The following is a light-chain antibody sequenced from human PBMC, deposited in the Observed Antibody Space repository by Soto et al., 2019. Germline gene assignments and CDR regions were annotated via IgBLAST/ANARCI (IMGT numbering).Light chain of an antibody. CDR2: KAS. J-gene: IGKJ1*01. CDR3: QHYNSYSEA. V-gene: IGKV1-5*03. CDR1: HTISSW. Sequence: DIQMTQSPSTLSGSVGDRVTITCRASHTISSWLAWYQQKPGKAPKLLIYKASTLKSGVPSRFSGSGSGTEFTLTISSLQPDDFATYYCQHYNSYSEAFDQGTKVDIK.